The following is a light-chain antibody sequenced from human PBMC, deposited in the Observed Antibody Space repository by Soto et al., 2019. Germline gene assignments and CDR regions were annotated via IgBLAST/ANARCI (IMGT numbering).Light chain of an antibody. CDR3: SSYTSSSLYV. J-gene: IGLJ1*01. CDR1: SSDVGGYNY. Sequence: QSVLTQPASVSGSPGQSITISCTGTSSDVGGYNYVSWYQQLPGKAPKLMIYDVSDRPSGVSNRCSGSKSGNTASLTISGLQAEDEADYYCSSYTSSSLYVFGTGTKVTVL. V-gene: IGLV2-14*01. CDR2: DVS.